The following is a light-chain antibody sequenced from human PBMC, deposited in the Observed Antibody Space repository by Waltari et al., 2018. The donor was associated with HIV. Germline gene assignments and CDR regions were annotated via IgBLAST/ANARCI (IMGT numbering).Light chain of an antibody. CDR2: AAS. Sequence: DVQMAQSPSSLSASVGDKVTITCRASQNINNYLNWVQQKPGKAPQLLIYAASNLHSGVPSRFTASGCGTEFTLTINNLQPEDFAMYYCQQIYSVPRAFGGGTRVESK. V-gene: IGKV1-39*01. CDR3: QQIYSVPRA. J-gene: IGKJ4*01. CDR1: QNINNY.